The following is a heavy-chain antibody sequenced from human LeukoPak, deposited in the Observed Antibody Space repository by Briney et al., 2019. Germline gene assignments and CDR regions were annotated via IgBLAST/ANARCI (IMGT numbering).Heavy chain of an antibody. D-gene: IGHD2-2*01. CDR3: AKGAFGVGYMDV. V-gene: IGHV3-53*05. J-gene: IGHJ6*03. Sequence: GGSLRLSCAASGFTVSSNYMNWVRQAPGKGLEWVSIIYSGGSTYYADSMKGRFTISRDNSKNTLYLQMNSLRAEDTAVYYCAKGAFGVGYMDVWGKGTTVTISS. CDR1: GFTVSSNY. CDR2: IYSGGST.